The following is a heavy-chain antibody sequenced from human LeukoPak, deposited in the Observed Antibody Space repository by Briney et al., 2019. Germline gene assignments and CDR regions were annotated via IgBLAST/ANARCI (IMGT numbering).Heavy chain of an antibody. CDR1: GFTFSSYG. CDR3: VKDTAMEPYDYYYYGMDV. V-gene: IGHV3-30*18. D-gene: IGHD5-18*01. J-gene: IGHJ6*02. CDR2: ISHDGKKK. Sequence: GGSLRLSCAASGFTFSSYGMHWVRQAPGKGLEWVAVISHDGKKKFYVDFVKSRFTISRDNSENTLYLQMNSLRTEDTAMYYCVKDTAMEPYDYYYYGMDVWGQGTTITVSS.